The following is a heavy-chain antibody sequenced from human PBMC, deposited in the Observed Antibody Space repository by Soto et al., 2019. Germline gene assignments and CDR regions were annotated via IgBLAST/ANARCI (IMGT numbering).Heavy chain of an antibody. CDR2: IKQDGSEK. CDR3: ASGSYYLSYAFDI. J-gene: IGHJ3*02. Sequence: TGGSLRLSCAASGFTFSSYWMSWVRQAPGKGLEWVANIKQDGSEKYYVDSVKGRFTISRDNAKNSLYLQMNSLRAEDSGVYYWASGSYYLSYAFDIWGQGTMVTVSS. CDR1: GFTFSSYW. D-gene: IGHD1-26*01. V-gene: IGHV3-7*01.